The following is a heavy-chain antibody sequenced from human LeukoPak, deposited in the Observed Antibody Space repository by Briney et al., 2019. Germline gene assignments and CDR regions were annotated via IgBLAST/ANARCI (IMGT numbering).Heavy chain of an antibody. D-gene: IGHD4-17*01. CDR3: ARDKWATGDSNVFDI. Sequence: GRSLRLSCAASGFTFADYAMHWVRQAPGKGLEWVSGISWNRGNIVYADSVKGRFTISRDNAKNSLYLQMNSLRAEDTALYYCARDKWATGDSNVFDIWGQGTMVTVSS. J-gene: IGHJ3*02. CDR2: ISWNRGNI. CDR1: GFTFADYA. V-gene: IGHV3-9*01.